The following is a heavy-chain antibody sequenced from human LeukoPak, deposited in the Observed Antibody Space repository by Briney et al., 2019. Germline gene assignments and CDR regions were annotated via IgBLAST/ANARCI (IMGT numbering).Heavy chain of an antibody. D-gene: IGHD6-19*01. CDR2: INPNSGGT. CDR1: GYTFTGYY. J-gene: IGHJ1*01. Sequence: ASVKVSCKASGYTFTGYYMHWVRQAPGQGLEWMGWINPNSGGTNYAQKVQGRVTMTRDTSISTAYMELSRLRSDDTAVYYCASAIGWCRPEGYFQHWGQGTLVTVSS. CDR3: ASAIGWCRPEGYFQH. V-gene: IGHV1-2*02.